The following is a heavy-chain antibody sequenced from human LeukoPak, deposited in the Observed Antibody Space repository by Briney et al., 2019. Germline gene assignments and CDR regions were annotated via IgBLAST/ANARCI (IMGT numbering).Heavy chain of an antibody. V-gene: IGHV3-23*01. D-gene: IGHD2-21*02. J-gene: IGHJ5*02. CDR2: ISGSGGST. Sequence: GGSLRLSCAASGFTFSSYGMSWVRQAPGKGLEWVSAISGSGGSTYYADSVKGRFTISRDNSKNTLYLQMNSLRAEDTAVYYCAKDEYCGGDCYYDSWFDPWGQGTLVTVSS. CDR1: GFTFSSYG. CDR3: AKDEYCGGDCYYDSWFDP.